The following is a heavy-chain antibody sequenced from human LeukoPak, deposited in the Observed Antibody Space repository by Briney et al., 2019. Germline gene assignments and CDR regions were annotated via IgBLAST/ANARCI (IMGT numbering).Heavy chain of an antibody. CDR1: GGSISGYY. V-gene: IGHV4-59*01. Sequence: SETLSLTCTVSGGSISGYYWSWIRQPPGKGLEWIGYIYYSGSTNYNPSLKSRVTISVDTSKNQFSLKLSSVTAADTAVYYCARGYSYGQGDFDYWGQGTLVTVSS. CDR2: IYYSGST. D-gene: IGHD5-18*01. J-gene: IGHJ4*02. CDR3: ARGYSYGQGDFDY.